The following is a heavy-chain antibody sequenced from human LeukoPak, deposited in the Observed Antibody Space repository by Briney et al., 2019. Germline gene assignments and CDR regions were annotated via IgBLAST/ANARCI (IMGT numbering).Heavy chain of an antibody. CDR2: ISSASGYT. Sequence: GGSKSSCSAASGFSSSIYIVNWVRQAPGKGLEWVSSISSASGYTYSADSVKGRFTISRDNAKNSLYLQLNSLRAEDTAVYYCARDYSDTWSFDSWGQGTMVTVSS. CDR1: GFSSSIYI. CDR3: ARDYSDTWSFDS. V-gene: IGHV3-21*06. D-gene: IGHD3-16*01. J-gene: IGHJ4*02.